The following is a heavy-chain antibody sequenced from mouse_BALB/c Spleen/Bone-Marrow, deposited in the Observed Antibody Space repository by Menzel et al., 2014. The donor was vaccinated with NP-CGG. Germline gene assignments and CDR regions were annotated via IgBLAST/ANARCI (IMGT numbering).Heavy chain of an antibody. J-gene: IGHJ4*01. CDR1: GFDFGRYW. Sequence: VQLQQSGGGLVQPGGSLKLSCAASGFDFGRYWMSWVRQAPGKGLEWIGEINPDSSSINYTPSLKDKFIISRDNAKNTLYLQMSKVRSEDTALYYCARPGDYDAMDYWGQGTPVTVSS. CDR2: INPDSSSI. CDR3: ARPGDYDAMDY. V-gene: IGHV4-1*02.